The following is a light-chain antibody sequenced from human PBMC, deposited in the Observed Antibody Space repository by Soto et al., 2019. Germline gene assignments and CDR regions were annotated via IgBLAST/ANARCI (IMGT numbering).Light chain of an antibody. CDR2: AAS. V-gene: IGKV3-20*01. CDR3: QQYERSPYT. Sequence: ETVLTQSPVTLSLSPGERATLSCRASQRVSSSYLGWYQQKRGQAPRLLIYAASSRATGIPDRFSGSGSGTDFTLTISRLEPEDFAVYYSQQYERSPYTFGQGTKVDIK. J-gene: IGKJ2*01. CDR1: QRVSSSY.